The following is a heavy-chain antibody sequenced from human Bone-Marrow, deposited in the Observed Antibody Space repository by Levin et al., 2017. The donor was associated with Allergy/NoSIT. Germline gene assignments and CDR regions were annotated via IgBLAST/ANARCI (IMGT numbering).Heavy chain of an antibody. V-gene: IGHV3-23*01. CDR1: TSTFGSCA. D-gene: IGHD1/OR15-1a*01. CDR3: ARGPWEQPFDWFDP. J-gene: IGHJ5*02. CDR2: IGNSGDVT. Sequence: VASVKVSCVASTSTFGSCAMSWVRQAPAMGLEWIASIGNSGDVTHYAGSVKGRFTVSRDNSKNTLYLQMSSLRVEDTAIYYCARGPWEQPFDWFDPWGQGTLVTVSS.